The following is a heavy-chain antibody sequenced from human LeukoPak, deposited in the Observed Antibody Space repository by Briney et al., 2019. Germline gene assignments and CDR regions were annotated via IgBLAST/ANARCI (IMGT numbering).Heavy chain of an antibody. CDR2: ISPDDTDV. CDR1: GFTFSDCY. CDR3: ARDLTVAGKGDI. V-gene: IGHV3-11*04. D-gene: IGHD6-19*01. J-gene: IGHJ3*02. Sequence: GGSLRLSCVASGFTFSDCYMSWIRQAPGKGLEWVSYISPDDTDVDYADSLKGRFTISRDNAKNSLYLQMNSLRAEDTAVYYCARDLTVAGKGDIWGQGTMVTVSS.